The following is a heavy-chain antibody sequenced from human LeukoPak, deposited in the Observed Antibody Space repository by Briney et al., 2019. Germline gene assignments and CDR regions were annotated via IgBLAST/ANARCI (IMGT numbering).Heavy chain of an antibody. V-gene: IGHV3-23*01. CDR1: GFTFRSYS. J-gene: IGHJ6*02. D-gene: IGHD6-13*01. Sequence: GGSLRLSCAASGFTFRSYSMRCVRHAPGKELVWVSVITVSGGNTYYVDSVKGRFTISTDNSNNTVYLQMSSLRVDDTAVEYCAKAASRSWPSYYYGMDVWGQGTTVTVSS. CDR2: ITVSGGNT. CDR3: AKAASRSWPSYYYGMDV.